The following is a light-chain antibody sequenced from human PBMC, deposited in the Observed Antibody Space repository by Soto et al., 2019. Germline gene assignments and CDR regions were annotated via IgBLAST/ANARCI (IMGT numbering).Light chain of an antibody. Sequence: QSVLTQPPSVAGAPGQSVTISRTGTNSVVGGYNYVSWYQQHPGKAPKLMIYDVSKRPSGVPDRFSGSKSGNTASLTISGLQAEDEADYYCCSYAGSYTLVFGGGTKVTVL. CDR2: DVS. CDR3: CSYAGSYTLV. CDR1: NSVVGGYNY. J-gene: IGLJ2*01. V-gene: IGLV2-11*01.